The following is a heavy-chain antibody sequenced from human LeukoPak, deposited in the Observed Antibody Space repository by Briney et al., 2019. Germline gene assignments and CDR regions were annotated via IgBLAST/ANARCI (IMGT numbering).Heavy chain of an antibody. CDR3: ARDLYGDSY. D-gene: IGHD4-17*01. CDR2: INPNSGGT. CDR1: GYTFTGYY. J-gene: IGHJ4*02. V-gene: IGHV1-2*02. Sequence: ASVKVSCKASGYTFTGYYMHWVRQAPGQGLEWMGWINPNSGGTNYAQKFQGRVTMTRDMSTSTVYMELRSLRSDDTAVYYCARDLYGDSYWGQGTLVTVSS.